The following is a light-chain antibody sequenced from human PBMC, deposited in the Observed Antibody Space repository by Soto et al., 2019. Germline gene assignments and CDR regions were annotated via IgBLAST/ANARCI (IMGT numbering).Light chain of an antibody. CDR1: QSFISSY. V-gene: IGKV3-20*01. Sequence: EIVLTQSPGTLSFSPGERATLSCRASQSFISSYLAWYQQKPGQAPRLLIYGASSRATGIPDRFSGSGSGTDFTLTISRLEPEDFAVYYCQQYGSSPRTFGQWTKVEIK. CDR2: GAS. J-gene: IGKJ1*01. CDR3: QQYGSSPRT.